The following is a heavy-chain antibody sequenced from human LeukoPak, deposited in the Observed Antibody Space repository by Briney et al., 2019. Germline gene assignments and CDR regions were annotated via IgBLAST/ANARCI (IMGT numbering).Heavy chain of an antibody. V-gene: IGHV5-51*01. CDR3: ARHTSDAAYDAFDI. D-gene: IGHD2-2*01. Sequence: GESLKISCKGSGYSFTSYWIGWVRQMPGKGLEWMGIIYPDDSDTRYSPSFQGQVTISADKPINTAYLQWSSLKASDTAMYYCARHTSDAAYDAFDIWGQGTIVTVSS. CDR1: GYSFTSYW. J-gene: IGHJ3*02. CDR2: IYPDDSDT.